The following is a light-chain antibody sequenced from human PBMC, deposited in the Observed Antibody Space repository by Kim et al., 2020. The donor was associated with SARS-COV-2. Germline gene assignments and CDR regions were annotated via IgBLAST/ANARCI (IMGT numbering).Light chain of an antibody. V-gene: IGKV3-15*01. Sequence: EIVMTQSPATLSVSPGERATLSCRASQSVSSNLAWYQQKPGQAPRLLIYGASTRATGIPARFSGSGSGTEFTLTISSLQSEDFAVYYCQKYINGPPLTLGGGTQVDSK. CDR3: QKYINGPPLT. CDR1: QSVSSN. J-gene: IGKJ4*01. CDR2: GAS.